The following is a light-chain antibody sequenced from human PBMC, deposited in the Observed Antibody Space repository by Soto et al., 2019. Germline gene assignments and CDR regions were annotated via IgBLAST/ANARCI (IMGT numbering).Light chain of an antibody. Sequence: QSALTQPRSVSGSPGQSVTISCTGSSSDVGLYNHVSWYQQHPGKAPKFVIYDVSKRPPGVPDCFSGSRSGNTASLTISGLQAEDEAYYYCCAYAGTPYVFGSGTKLTVL. CDR2: DVS. CDR1: SSDVGLYNH. V-gene: IGLV2-11*01. J-gene: IGLJ1*01. CDR3: CAYAGTPYV.